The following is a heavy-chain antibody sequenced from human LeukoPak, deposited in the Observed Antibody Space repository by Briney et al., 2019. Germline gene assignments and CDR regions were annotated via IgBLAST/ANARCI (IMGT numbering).Heavy chain of an antibody. CDR1: GFTFSSYG. Sequence: GRSLRLSCAASGFTFSSYGMHWVRQAPGKGLEWVAVISYDGSNKYYADSVKGRFTISRDNSKNTLYLQMNSLRAEDTAVYYCAKAVSVRGVIHDAFDIWGQGTMVTVSS. CDR2: ISYDGSNK. J-gene: IGHJ3*02. V-gene: IGHV3-30*18. D-gene: IGHD3-10*01. CDR3: AKAVSVRGVIHDAFDI.